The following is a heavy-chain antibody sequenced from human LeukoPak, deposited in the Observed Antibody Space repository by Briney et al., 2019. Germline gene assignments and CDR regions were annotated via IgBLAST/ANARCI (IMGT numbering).Heavy chain of an antibody. CDR3: ARDLRPIEAMSGFDY. Sequence: PGGSLRLSCAASGFTFSSHVMHWVRQAPGRGLEWVADISYDGSNKYYADSVKGRFTISRDNSKNTLYLQMNSLRAEDTAVYYCARDLRPIEAMSGFDYWGQGTLVTVSS. J-gene: IGHJ4*02. CDR2: ISYDGSNK. CDR1: GFTFSSHV. V-gene: IGHV3-30*04. D-gene: IGHD3-10*01.